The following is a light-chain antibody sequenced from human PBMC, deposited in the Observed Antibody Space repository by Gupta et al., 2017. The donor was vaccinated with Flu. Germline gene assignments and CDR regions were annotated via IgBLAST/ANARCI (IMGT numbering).Light chain of an antibody. CDR3: QQYNSYSRG. J-gene: IGKJ2*03. V-gene: IGKV1-5*03. CDR1: QSISVW. Sequence: DIQMTQSPSTLSASVGDRVTITCRASQSISVWLAWYQQKPGQAPKLLISKASTLESGVPSRFSGSGSGTEFTLTISSLQPDDFATYYCQQYNSYSRGFGQGTKLEIK. CDR2: KAS.